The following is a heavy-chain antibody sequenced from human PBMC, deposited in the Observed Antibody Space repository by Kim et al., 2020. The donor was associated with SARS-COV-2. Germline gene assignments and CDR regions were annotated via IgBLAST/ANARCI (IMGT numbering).Heavy chain of an antibody. V-gene: IGHV3-7*03. CDR3: AKYPCFTGNFCCYICD. Sequence: GGSLRLSCAASGFNFGDYCMNWVRQTPGKGLEWVSNIKQDGSDKYYVDSVKGRFTISRDNAKNSLYLQMSGLRAEDTAMYYCAKYPCFTGNFCCYICDWG. CDR1: GFNFGDYC. D-gene: IGHD3-9*01. CDR2: IKQDGSDK. J-gene: IGHJ1*01.